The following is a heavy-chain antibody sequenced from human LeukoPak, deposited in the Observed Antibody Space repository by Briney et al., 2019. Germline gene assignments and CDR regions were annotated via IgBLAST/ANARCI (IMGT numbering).Heavy chain of an antibody. CDR2: ISAYNGNT. Sequence: ASVKVSCKASGYTFTSYGISWVRQAPGQGLEWMGWISAYNGNTNYAQKLQGRVTMTTDTSTSTAYMELRSLRSDDTAVYYCASGGGRDGYNYDYYGMDVWGRGTTVTVSS. CDR3: ASGGGRDGYNYDYYGMDV. CDR1: GYTFTSYG. V-gene: IGHV1-18*01. J-gene: IGHJ6*02. D-gene: IGHD5-24*01.